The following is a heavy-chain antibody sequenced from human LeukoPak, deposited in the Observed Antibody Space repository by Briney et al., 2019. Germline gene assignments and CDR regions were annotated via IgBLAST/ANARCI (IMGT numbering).Heavy chain of an antibody. CDR3: ARSGLLNWSGSYYGVY. J-gene: IGHJ4*02. CDR1: GYTFTGYY. D-gene: IGHD1-26*01. V-gene: IGHV1-2*02. CDR2: INPNSGGT. Sequence: VASVKVSCKASGYTFTGYYMHWVRQAPGQGLEWMGWINPNSGGTNYAQKFQGRVTITRDTSISAAYMELSRLRSDDTAVYYCARSGLLNWSGSYYGVYWGQGTLVTVSS.